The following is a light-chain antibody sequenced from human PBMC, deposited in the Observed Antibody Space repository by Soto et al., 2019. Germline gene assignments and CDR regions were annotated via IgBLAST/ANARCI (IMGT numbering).Light chain of an antibody. Sequence: QSVLTQPRSVSGSPGQSVTISCTGTSIDVGDSDFVSWYQQHPGKAPKLMIYVVTKRPSGVPDRFSGSKSGNTASLTISGLQDEDEVDYYCSSFAATHTYIFGTGTKLTVL. J-gene: IGLJ1*01. V-gene: IGLV2-11*01. CDR2: VVT. CDR3: SSFAATHTYI. CDR1: SIDVGDSDF.